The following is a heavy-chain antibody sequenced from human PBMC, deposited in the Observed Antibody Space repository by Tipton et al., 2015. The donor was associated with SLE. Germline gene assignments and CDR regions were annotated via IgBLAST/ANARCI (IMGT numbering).Heavy chain of an antibody. Sequence: SGFTFSTSNMHWVRQAPGKGLEWVSLIRFDRDHQYNADSVKGRFTTSRDSSTSTVYLQMNSLRIEDTAVYYCAKDGSNWNLDYWGLGTLVIVSS. D-gene: IGHD1-1*01. CDR1: GFTFSTSN. V-gene: IGHV3-30*02. CDR3: AKDGSNWNLDY. CDR2: IRFDRDHQ. J-gene: IGHJ4*02.